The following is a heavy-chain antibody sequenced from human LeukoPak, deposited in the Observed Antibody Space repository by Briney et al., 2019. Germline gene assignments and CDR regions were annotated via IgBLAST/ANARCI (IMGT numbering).Heavy chain of an antibody. CDR1: GGTFSSYA. J-gene: IGHJ5*02. D-gene: IGHD1-20*01. CDR3: ARVPIDPLVTGTSAFDP. CDR2: IIPIFGTA. Sequence: ASVKVSCKASGGTFSSYAISWVRQAPGQGLEWMGGIIPIFGTANYAQKFQGRVTITADESTSTAYMELSSLRSEDTAAYYCARVPIDPLVTGTSAFDPWGQGTLVTVSS. V-gene: IGHV1-69*13.